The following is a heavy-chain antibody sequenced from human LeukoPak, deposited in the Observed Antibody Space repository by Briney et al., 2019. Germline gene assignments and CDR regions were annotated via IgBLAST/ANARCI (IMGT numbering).Heavy chain of an antibody. Sequence: ADTQPLIYTVPGGPIPSGDYYWTWIRPPPGKGLEWIGYIYYSGSTYYNPSLKSRVTISVDTSKNQFSLKLSSVTAADTAVYYCASLRLRGSGMDVWGQGTTVTVSS. D-gene: IGHD4-17*01. CDR1: GGPIPSGDYY. CDR3: ASLRLRGSGMDV. V-gene: IGHV4-30-4*01. J-gene: IGHJ6*02. CDR2: IYYSGST.